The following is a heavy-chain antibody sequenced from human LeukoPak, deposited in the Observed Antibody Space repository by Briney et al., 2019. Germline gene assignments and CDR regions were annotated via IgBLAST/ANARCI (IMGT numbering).Heavy chain of an antibody. CDR3: ARDEDAF. J-gene: IGHJ4*02. CDR2: ISSDSSTI. CDR1: GFTFSSYA. Sequence: PGGSLRLSCAASGFTFSSYAMNWVHQAPGKGLEWVSYISSDSSTIFYADSVKGRFTISRDNVKNSLYLQLNSLRDEDTAVYYCARDEDAFGGQGTLVTVSS. V-gene: IGHV3-48*02.